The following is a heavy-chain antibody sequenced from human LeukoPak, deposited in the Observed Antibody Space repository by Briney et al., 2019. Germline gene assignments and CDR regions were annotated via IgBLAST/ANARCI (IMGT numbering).Heavy chain of an antibody. J-gene: IGHJ4*02. V-gene: IGHV4-39*01. CDR2: IKYSGTT. CDR3: ARHADSGFGELAFDY. Sequence: SETLSLTCSVSGGSITSGNYYWGWIRQPPGKGLEWIGSIKYSGTTYLNPSLKSRVTISVDTSKNQFSLKLSSVTAADTGVYYCARHADSGFGELAFDYWGQGTLVTVSP. CDR1: GGSITSGNYY. D-gene: IGHD3-10*01.